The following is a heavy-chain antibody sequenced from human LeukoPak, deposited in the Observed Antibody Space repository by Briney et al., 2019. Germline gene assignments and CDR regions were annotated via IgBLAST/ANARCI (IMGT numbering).Heavy chain of an antibody. CDR3: ARGQVPQHQNYYGSGDRFDP. CDR1: GGSFSGYY. CDR2: INHSGST. Sequence: SETLSLTCAVYGGSFSGYYWSWIRQPPGKGLEWIGEINHSGSTNYNPSLKSRVTISADTSKNQFSLKLSSVTAADTAVYYCARGQVPQHQNYYGSGDRFDPWGQGTLVTVSS. J-gene: IGHJ5*02. V-gene: IGHV4-34*01. D-gene: IGHD3-10*01.